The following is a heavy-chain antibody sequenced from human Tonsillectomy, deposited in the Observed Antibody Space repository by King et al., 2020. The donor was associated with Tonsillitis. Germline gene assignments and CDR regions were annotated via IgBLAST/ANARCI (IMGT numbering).Heavy chain of an antibody. V-gene: IGHV1-2*02. J-gene: IGHJ6*02. Sequence: QLVQSGAEVKKPGASVKVSCKASGYTFIGYDIHWVRQAPGQGLEGMGWINPNSGGTKYAQQFQGRVTMTRDTSISTAYMELSRLKSDDTAVYYCARVLIAAAGLYYYGMDVWGQGTTVTVSS. D-gene: IGHD6-13*01. CDR3: ARVLIAAAGLYYYGMDV. CDR2: INPNSGGT. CDR1: GYTFIGYD.